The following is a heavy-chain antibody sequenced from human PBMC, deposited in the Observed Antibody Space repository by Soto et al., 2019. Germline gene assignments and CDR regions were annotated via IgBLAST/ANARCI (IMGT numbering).Heavy chain of an antibody. CDR2: ISYSGNT. J-gene: IGHJ5*02. V-gene: IGHV4-31*03. CDR1: GVSITSGYYY. CDR3: VRDGGRQQIERRGGYDP. Sequence: QVQLQESGPGLVKPSQTLSLTCTVSGVSITSGYYYWAWFRQQPGRELEWIGYISYSGNTWYNPSHESRLTISRGTSKNQFYLNLSSMTAADTAVYYCVRDGGRQQIERRGGYDPWGQGILVTVSS. D-gene: IGHD2-15*01.